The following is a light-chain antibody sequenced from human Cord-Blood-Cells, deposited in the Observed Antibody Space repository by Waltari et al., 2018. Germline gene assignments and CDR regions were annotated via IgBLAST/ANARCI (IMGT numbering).Light chain of an antibody. CDR3: SSYTRSSTGV. J-gene: IGLJ3*02. Sequence: QSALTQPASVSGSPGQSITISCTGTSSDVGGYNFVSWYQQHPGKAPKLMIYDVSNRPSGVSNRFSGSKSGNTAPLTISGLQAEDEADYYCSSYTRSSTGVFGGGTKLTVL. V-gene: IGLV2-14*01. CDR1: SSDVGGYNF. CDR2: DVS.